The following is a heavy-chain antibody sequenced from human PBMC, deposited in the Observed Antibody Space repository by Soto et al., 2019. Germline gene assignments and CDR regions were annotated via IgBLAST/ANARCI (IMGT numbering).Heavy chain of an antibody. D-gene: IGHD2-21*01. V-gene: IGHV4-34*01. CDR2: INHSGST. CDR1: GGSFSGYY. J-gene: IGHJ6*03. CDR3: ARVILSSFYYYMDV. Sequence: SETLSLTCAVYGGSFSGYYWSWIRQPPGKGLEWIGEINHSGSTNYNPSLKSRVTISVDTSKNQFSLKLSSVTAADTAVYYCARVILSSFYYYMDVWGKGTTVTAP.